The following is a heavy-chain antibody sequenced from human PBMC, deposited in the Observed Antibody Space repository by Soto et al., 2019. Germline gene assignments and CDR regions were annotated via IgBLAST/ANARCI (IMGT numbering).Heavy chain of an antibody. V-gene: IGHV3-21*01. CDR2: ISSSSSYI. CDR3: ARNLFGGDFEL. Sequence: EVQLVESGGGLVKPGGSLRLSCAASGFTFSSYSMNWVRQAPGKGLEWVSSISSSSSYIYYADSVKGRFTISRDNAKKSLYLQMNSLRAEDTAVYYCARNLFGGDFELWGRGTLVTVSS. D-gene: IGHD3-10*01. CDR1: GFTFSSYS. J-gene: IGHJ2*01.